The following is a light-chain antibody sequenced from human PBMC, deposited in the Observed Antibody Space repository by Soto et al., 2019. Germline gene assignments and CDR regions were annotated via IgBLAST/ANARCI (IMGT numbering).Light chain of an antibody. Sequence: DIVMTQSPLSLPVTPGEPASISCRSSQSLLHSNGYNYLDWYLQKPGQSPQLLIYLGSNRASGXPXTFSGSESGTDFTLKISRVEAEDVGVYYCMHALQPRTFGQGTKVEIK. J-gene: IGKJ1*01. CDR2: LGS. CDR3: MHALQPRT. V-gene: IGKV2-28*01. CDR1: QSLLHSNGYNY.